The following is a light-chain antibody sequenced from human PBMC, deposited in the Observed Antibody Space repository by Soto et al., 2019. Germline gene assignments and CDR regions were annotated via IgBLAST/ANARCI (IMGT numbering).Light chain of an antibody. CDR1: QSVSSN. Sequence: EIAMTQSPVTLSVSPGERATLSCRASQSVSSNLAWYQQRPGQGPRLLIYGASTRATGIPTRFSGSGSGTEFTLTISILHSEDLAVYYCQQYNDWYTFGQVTKLEIK. CDR3: QQYNDWYT. CDR2: GAS. J-gene: IGKJ2*01. V-gene: IGKV3-15*01.